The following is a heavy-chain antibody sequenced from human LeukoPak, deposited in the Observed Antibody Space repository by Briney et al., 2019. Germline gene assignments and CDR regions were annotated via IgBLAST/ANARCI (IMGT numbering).Heavy chain of an antibody. D-gene: IGHD1-1*01. J-gene: IGHJ6*03. V-gene: IGHV1-2*02. CDR2: INPNSGGT. CDR3: ARGIGTLSYYYYYMDV. CDR1: GYTFTGYY. Sequence: ASVKVSCKASGYTFTGYYMHWVRQAPGQGLEWMGWINPNSGGTNYAQKFQGRVTMTRDTSISTAYMELSRLRSDDTAVYYCARGIGTLSYYYYYMDVWGKGTTVTISS.